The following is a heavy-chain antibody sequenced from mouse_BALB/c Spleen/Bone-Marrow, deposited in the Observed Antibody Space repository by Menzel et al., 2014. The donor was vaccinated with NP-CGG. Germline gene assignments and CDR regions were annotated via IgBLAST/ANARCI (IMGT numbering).Heavy chain of an antibody. CDR2: IDPANGNT. Sequence: VQLQQSGAELVKPGASVKLSCTASGFNIKDTYMHWVKQRPEQGLEWIGRIDPANGNTKYDPKFQGKATITTDTSSNXAYLQLRSLTSEDTAVYYCARYDYRYSWFAYWGQGTLVTVSA. CDR1: GFNIKDTY. CDR3: ARYDYRYSWFAY. D-gene: IGHD2-14*01. J-gene: IGHJ3*01. V-gene: IGHV14-3*02.